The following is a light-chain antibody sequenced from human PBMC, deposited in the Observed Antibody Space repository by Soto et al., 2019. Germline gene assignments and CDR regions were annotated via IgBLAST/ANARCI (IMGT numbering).Light chain of an antibody. V-gene: IGKV1-33*01. CDR3: LKDYNYPRT. CDR1: QNINNY. CDR2: DAS. Sequence: DIQMTQSPSSLSASVGDRVTITCQASQNINNYLNWYQQKPGRAPKLLIYDASNLEAGVPSRFRGSGSGTDFTFTISSLQPEDFATYYCLKDYNYPRTVGQGTKVDIK. J-gene: IGKJ1*01.